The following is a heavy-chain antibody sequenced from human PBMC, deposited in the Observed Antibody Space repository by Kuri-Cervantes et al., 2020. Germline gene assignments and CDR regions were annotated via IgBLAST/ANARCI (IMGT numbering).Heavy chain of an antibody. CDR1: GFTFSSYA. J-gene: IGHJ4*01. CDR3: AKIPVIALWYFDY. V-gene: IGHV3-49*04. D-gene: IGHD2-21*01. CDR2: IRSIGLVGTT. Sequence: LSLTCAASGFTFSSYAMSSVRQAPGKGPEWVSFIRSIGLVGTTEHAASVRGRFTISRDDSKSIAYLQMNNLKTEDTALYYCAKIPVIALWYFDYWGQGALVTVSS.